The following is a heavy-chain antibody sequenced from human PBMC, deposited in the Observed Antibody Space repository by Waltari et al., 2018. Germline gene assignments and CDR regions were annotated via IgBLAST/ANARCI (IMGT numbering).Heavy chain of an antibody. D-gene: IGHD3-22*01. V-gene: IGHV3-53*02. CDR2: IYSGGNT. CDR3: ARIIRDGPSGFYGIAAFDL. Sequence: DVQLVETGGGLIQPGGSLRLHCSVSGFTVPDTYLTWVRQAPARGLEWVSVIYSGGNTYYAASVTGRFTISRDNINNILFLQMNNLRAEDTATYYCARIIRDGPSGFYGIAAFDLWGQGTMVTVSS. J-gene: IGHJ3*01. CDR1: GFTVPDTY.